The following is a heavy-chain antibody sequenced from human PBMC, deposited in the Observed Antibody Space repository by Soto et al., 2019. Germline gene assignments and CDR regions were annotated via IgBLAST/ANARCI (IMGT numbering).Heavy chain of an antibody. CDR1: GFTFSSYG. CDR3: AREEVVRGVTHFDY. D-gene: IGHD3-10*01. J-gene: IGHJ4*01. Sequence: GGSLRLSCAASGFTFSSYGMHWVRQAPGKGLEWVAVISYDGSNKYYADSVKGRFTISRDNSKNTLYLQMNSLRAEDTAVYFCAREEVVRGVTHFDYWGHGAQVTVSS. CDR2: ISYDGSNK. V-gene: IGHV3-30*03.